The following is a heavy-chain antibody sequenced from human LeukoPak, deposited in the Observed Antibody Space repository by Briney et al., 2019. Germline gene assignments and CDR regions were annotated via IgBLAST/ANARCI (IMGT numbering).Heavy chain of an antibody. CDR2: IWYDGSNK. CDR1: RFTFSSYV. J-gene: IGHJ4*02. CDR3: ARDAITMVRGVIAY. D-gene: IGHD3-10*01. V-gene: IGHV3-33*08. Sequence: PGGSLRLSCAASRFTFSSYVMHWVRQAPGKGLEWVAVIWYDGSNKYYADSVRGRFTISRDNSKNTLYLQMNSLRAEDTAVYYCARDAITMVRGVIAYWGQGTLVTVSS.